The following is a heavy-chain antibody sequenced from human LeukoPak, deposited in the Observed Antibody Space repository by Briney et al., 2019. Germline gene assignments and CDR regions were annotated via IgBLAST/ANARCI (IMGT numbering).Heavy chain of an antibody. D-gene: IGHD2-21*02. J-gene: IGHJ6*03. CDR2: YSTSGSP. V-gene: IGHV4-4*07. CDR3: ARATGGDSYYYYMDV. Sequence: PSETLSLTCSISSGSITDFYWTWIRQPAGKGLEWIGRYSTSGSPSYNPSLNNRVTLSVDRSQNHFSLKLTSVTAADTAVYYCARATGGDSYYYYMDVWGKGTTVTGS. CDR1: SGSITDFY.